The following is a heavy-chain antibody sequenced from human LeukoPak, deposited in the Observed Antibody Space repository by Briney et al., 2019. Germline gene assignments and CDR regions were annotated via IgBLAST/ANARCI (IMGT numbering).Heavy chain of an antibody. CDR3: ARLGYYYGSGSYPRSNPNWFDP. Sequence: SETLSLTCAVYGGSFSGYYWSWIRQPPGKGLEWIGYIYYSGSTNYNPSLKSRVTISVDTSKNQFSLKLSSVTAADTAVYYCARLGYYYGSGSYPRSNPNWFDPWGQGTLVTVSS. V-gene: IGHV4-59*08. CDR2: IYYSGST. D-gene: IGHD3-10*01. CDR1: GGSFSGYY. J-gene: IGHJ5*02.